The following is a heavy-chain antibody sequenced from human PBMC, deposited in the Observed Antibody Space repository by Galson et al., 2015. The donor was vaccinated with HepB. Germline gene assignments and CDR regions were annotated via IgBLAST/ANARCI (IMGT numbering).Heavy chain of an antibody. CDR2: VNHGGTT. V-gene: IGHV4-34*01. D-gene: IGHD1-26*01. J-gene: IGHJ4*02. CDR1: GGSLGGHY. Sequence: SETLSLTCVVSGGSLGGHYWSWIRQSPGKGLQWLGEVNHGGTTKYNTSLQSRITVSIDTPKNLFSLTLKSVTAADTALYYCARSRSGMYRLIYFDSWGQGTLVTVSS. CDR3: ARSRSGMYRLIYFDS.